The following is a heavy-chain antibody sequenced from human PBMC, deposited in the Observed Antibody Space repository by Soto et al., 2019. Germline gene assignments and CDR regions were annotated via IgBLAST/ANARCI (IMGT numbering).Heavy chain of an antibody. J-gene: IGHJ6*03. D-gene: IGHD1-1*01. V-gene: IGHV1-69*08. CDR3: AREGNEGPARIYYYYYMDV. CDR2: IIPILGIA. CDR1: GGTFSSYT. Sequence: QVQLVQSGAEVKKPGSSVKVSCKASGGTFSSYTISWVRQAPGQGLEWMGRIIPILGIANYAQKFQGRVTITAEKSTSTAYMELSSLRSEDTAVYYCAREGNEGPARIYYYYYMDVWGKGTTVTVSS.